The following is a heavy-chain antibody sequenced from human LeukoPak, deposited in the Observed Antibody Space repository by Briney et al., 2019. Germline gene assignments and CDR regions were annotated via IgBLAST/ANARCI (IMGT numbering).Heavy chain of an antibody. V-gene: IGHV3-48*01. CDR1: GFTFSTYS. D-gene: IGHD6-13*01. CDR2: ISSRSATI. J-gene: IGHJ4*02. Sequence: GGSLRLSCAASGFTFSTYSMNWVRQAPGKGLEWVSYISSRSATIYYADSVKGRFTISRDNAKNSLYLQMNSLRAEDTAVYYCARDPLSSSSFDLWGQGTLVTVSS. CDR3: ARDPLSSSSFDL.